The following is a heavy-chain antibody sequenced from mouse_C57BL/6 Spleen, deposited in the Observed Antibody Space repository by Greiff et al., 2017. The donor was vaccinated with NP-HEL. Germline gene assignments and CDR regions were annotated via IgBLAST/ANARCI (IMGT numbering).Heavy chain of an antibody. V-gene: IGHV8-12*01. CDR2: IYWDDDK. D-gene: IGHD1-1*01. Sequence: QVTLKVSGPGILQSSQTLSLTCSFSGFSLSTSGMGVSWIRQPSGQGLEWLAHIYWDDDKRYNPSMKSRLTISKDTSRNQVFLKITSVDTADTATYYCARLQDYYGTAWFAYWGQGTLVTVSA. CDR1: GFSLSTSGMG. J-gene: IGHJ3*01. CDR3: ARLQDYYGTAWFAY.